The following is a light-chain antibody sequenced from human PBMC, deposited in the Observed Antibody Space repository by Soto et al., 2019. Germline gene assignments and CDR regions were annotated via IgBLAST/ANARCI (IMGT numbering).Light chain of an antibody. V-gene: IGLV1-47*01. J-gene: IGLJ2*01. CDR1: SSNIGSNY. Sequence: QSVLTQPPSASGTPGQRVTISCSGSSSNIGSNYVYWYQQLPGTAPKLLIFRNNHRPSWVPDRFSGSKSGTSASLAISGLRSEDEADYYCAAWDGSLSGGVFGGGTQLTVL. CDR2: RNN. CDR3: AAWDGSLSGGV.